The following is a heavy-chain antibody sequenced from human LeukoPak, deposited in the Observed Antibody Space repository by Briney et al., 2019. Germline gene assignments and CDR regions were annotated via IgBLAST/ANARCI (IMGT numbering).Heavy chain of an antibody. CDR2: MYNRGST. CDR3: ARRGEWLRFHWFDP. Sequence: KPSETLSLTCTVSDDSITSSSYNWGWIRQSPGKGLEWIGSMYNRGSTYYNPSLKSRVTISVDTSRNQFFLNVSSVTAADTAVYYCARRGEWLRFHWFDPWGQGTLVTVSS. J-gene: IGHJ5*02. D-gene: IGHD5-12*01. V-gene: IGHV4-39*07. CDR1: DDSITSSSYN.